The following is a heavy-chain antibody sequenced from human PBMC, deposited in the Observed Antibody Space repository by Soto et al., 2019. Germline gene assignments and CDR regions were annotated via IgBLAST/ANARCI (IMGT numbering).Heavy chain of an antibody. J-gene: IGHJ4*02. CDR3: LRPFHS. V-gene: IGHV3-15*01. Sequence: RGSLILSCVGSGFTFSTAYMSSVRQAPGKGQEWVARIKSKNDGVTTDYVAPVKGRFTVSRDDSKNTLYLHIDSLKTEDTAVYYCLRPFHSWGQGSLLTVSS. CDR1: GFTFSTAY. CDR2: IKSKNDGVTT. D-gene: IGHD3-16*01.